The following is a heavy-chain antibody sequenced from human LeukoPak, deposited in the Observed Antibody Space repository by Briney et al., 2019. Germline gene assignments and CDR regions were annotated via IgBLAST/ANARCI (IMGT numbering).Heavy chain of an antibody. CDR3: AKDTSSSWYLSGYFDL. CDR2: ISGSGGST. J-gene: IGHJ2*01. Sequence: GGSLRLSCAASGFTFSSYAMSWVRQAPGKGLEWVSAISGSGGSTYYADSVKGRFTIPRDNSKNTLYLQMNSLRAEDTAVYYCAKDTSSSWYLSGYFDLWGRGTLVTVSS. D-gene: IGHD6-13*01. V-gene: IGHV3-23*01. CDR1: GFTFSSYA.